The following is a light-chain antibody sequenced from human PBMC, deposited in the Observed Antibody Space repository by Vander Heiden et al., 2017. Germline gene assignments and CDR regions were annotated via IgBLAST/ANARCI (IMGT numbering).Light chain of an antibody. J-gene: IGLJ1*01. CDR2: EVN. CDR1: SSDVGNYNL. CDR3: CSYAGSGTYV. V-gene: IGLV2-23*02. Sequence: SALTQPASVSGSPGQSITISCTGTSSDVGNYNLVSWYQQHPGKAPKFMIFEVNKRPSGVSNRFSGSKSGNTASLTISGLQTEDEADYYCCSYAGSGTYVFGIGTKVTVL.